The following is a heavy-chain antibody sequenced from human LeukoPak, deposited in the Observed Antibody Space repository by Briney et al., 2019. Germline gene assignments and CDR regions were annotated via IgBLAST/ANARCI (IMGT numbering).Heavy chain of an antibody. D-gene: IGHD3-3*01. CDR2: FSVVGGRT. J-gene: IGHJ6*03. CDR3: SKNRTPRNLNYDFWIAYYLDV. CDR1: GFTLDNYA. Sequence: GGSLRPSCAVSGFTLDNYATHWVRQAPGKGLGWVSLFSVVGGRTYYADSVKGRLPISRDNRKHSLYLRIDSLRTEDTPLYYCSKNRTPRNLNYDFWIAYYLDVWGKGTTVTVSS. V-gene: IGHV3-43*02.